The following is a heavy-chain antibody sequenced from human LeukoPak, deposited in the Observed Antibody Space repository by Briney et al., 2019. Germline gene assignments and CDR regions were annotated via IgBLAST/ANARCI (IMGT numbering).Heavy chain of an antibody. V-gene: IGHV4-61*02. D-gene: IGHD1-20*01. Sequence: PSQTLPLTCTVSGASISSGSYFWSWIRQPAGRGLEWIGRIYTSGTTNYNPSLKSRVTISVDTSKNQFFLKLSSVTAADTAVYYCATFNWNAPGYWGQGTLVTVSS. J-gene: IGHJ4*02. CDR1: GASISSGSYF. CDR3: ATFNWNAPGY. CDR2: IYTSGTT.